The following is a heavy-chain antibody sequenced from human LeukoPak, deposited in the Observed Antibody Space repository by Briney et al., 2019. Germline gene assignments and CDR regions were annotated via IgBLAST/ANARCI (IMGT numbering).Heavy chain of an antibody. CDR3: AKDDSYGRFDY. V-gene: IGHV3-30*02. Sequence: GGSLRLSCAASGFTFSNYGMNWVRQAPGKGLEWVALIWSDGSNKFYADSVKGRFTISRDNSKNTLYLQMNSLRAKDTAVYYCAKDDSYGRFDYWGQGTLVTVSS. CDR1: GFTFSNYG. CDR2: IWSDGSNK. J-gene: IGHJ4*02. D-gene: IGHD5-18*01.